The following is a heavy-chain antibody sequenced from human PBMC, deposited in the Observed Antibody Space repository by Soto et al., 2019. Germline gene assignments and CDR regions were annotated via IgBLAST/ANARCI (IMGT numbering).Heavy chain of an antibody. D-gene: IGHD3-16*01. CDR3: AGGSYDGMDV. CDR2: IGATGDT. Sequence: SLRLSCAASGFTFSNYDMHWVRQATGKGLEWVSTIGATGDTYYPGSVKGRFTVSRDSAKNSLYLQMNSLRVGDTAVYFCAGGSYDGMDVWGQGTTVTVSS. V-gene: IGHV3-13*01. J-gene: IGHJ6*02. CDR1: GFTFSNYD.